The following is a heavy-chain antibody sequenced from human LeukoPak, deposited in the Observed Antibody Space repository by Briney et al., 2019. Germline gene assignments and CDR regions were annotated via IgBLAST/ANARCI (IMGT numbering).Heavy chain of an antibody. D-gene: IGHD5-12*01. J-gene: IGHJ4*02. V-gene: IGHV3-53*01. CDR1: GFTVSSNY. Sequence: GGSLRLSCAASGFTVSSNYMSWVRQAPGKGLEWVSVIYSCGSTYYADSVKGRFTISRDNSKNTLYLQMNSLRAEDTAVYYCARERGYSGYETDYWGQGTLVTVSS. CDR2: IYSCGST. CDR3: ARERGYSGYETDY.